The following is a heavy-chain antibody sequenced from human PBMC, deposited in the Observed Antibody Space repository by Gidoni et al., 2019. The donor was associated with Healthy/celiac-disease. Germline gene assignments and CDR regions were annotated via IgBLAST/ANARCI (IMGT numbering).Heavy chain of an antibody. CDR3: AHSTDTAMVHRFDY. J-gene: IGHJ4*02. V-gene: IGHV2-5*01. D-gene: IGHD5-18*01. CDR1: GFSLSTSGVG. CDR2: IYWNDDK. Sequence: QITLKESGPTLVKPTQTLTLTCTFSGFSLSTSGVGVGWIRQPPGKALEWLALIYWNDDKRYSPSLKSRLTITKDTSKNQVVLTMTNMDPVDTATYYCAHSTDTAMVHRFDYWGQGTLVTVSS.